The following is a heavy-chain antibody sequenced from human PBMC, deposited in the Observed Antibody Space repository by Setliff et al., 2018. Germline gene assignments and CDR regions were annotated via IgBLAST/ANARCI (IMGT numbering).Heavy chain of an antibody. J-gene: IGHJ4*02. CDR2: ISSSSSYI. Sequence: GGSLRLSCAASGFTFSSYSMNWVRQAPGKGLEWVSSISSSSSYIYYADSVKGRFTISRDNAKNSLYLQMNSLRAEDTAVCYCARDWSTYYYDSSGYCPIDYWGQGTLVTVSS. D-gene: IGHD3-22*01. CDR3: ARDWSTYYYDSSGYCPIDY. V-gene: IGHV3-21*01. CDR1: GFTFSSYS.